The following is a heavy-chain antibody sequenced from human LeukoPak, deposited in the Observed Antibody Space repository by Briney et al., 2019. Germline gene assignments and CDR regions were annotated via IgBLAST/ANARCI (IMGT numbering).Heavy chain of an antibody. D-gene: IGHD6-6*01. Sequence: PSETLSLTCTVSGGSISSYYWSWIRQPPGKGLEWIGYIYTSGSTNYNPSLKSRVTISVDTSKNQFSLKLSSVTAADTAVYYCARRRIAARTSMDVWGKGTTVTVSS. CDR1: GGSISSYY. J-gene: IGHJ6*03. CDR2: IYTSGST. CDR3: ARRRIAARTSMDV. V-gene: IGHV4-4*09.